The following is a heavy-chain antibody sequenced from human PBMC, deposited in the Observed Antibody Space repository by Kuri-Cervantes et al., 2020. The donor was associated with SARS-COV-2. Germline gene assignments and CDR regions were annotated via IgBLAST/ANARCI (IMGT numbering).Heavy chain of an antibody. CDR3: ARAPPSDYYDSSGYYRDNYYFDY. CDR2: ISAYNGNT. V-gene: IGHV1-18*01. D-gene: IGHD3-22*01. Sequence: ASVKVSCKASGYTFTSYGISWVRQAPGQGLEWMGWISAYNGNTNYAQKLQGRVTIATDTSTSTAYMELRSLRSDDTAVYYCARAPPSDYYDSSGYYRDNYYFDYWGQGTLVTVSS. J-gene: IGHJ4*02. CDR1: GYTFTSYG.